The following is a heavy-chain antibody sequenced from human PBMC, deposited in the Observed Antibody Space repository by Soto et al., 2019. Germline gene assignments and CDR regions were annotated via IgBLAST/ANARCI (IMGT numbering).Heavy chain of an antibody. CDR1: GFSLSTSGMC. CDR2: IDWDDDK. V-gene: IGHV2-70*11. CDR3: ARVNSKYDILTGEHNYYGMDV. J-gene: IGHJ6*02. D-gene: IGHD3-9*01. Sequence: GSGPTLVNPTQTLTLTCTFSGFSLSTSGMCVSWIRQPPGKALEWLARIDWDDDKYYSTSLKTRLTISKDTSKNQVVLTMTNMDPVDTATYYCARVNSKYDILTGEHNYYGMDVWGQGTTVTVSS.